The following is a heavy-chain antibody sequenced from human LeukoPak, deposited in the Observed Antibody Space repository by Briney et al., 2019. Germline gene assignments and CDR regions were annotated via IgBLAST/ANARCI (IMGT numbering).Heavy chain of an antibody. J-gene: IGHJ4*02. V-gene: IGHV3-48*02. CDR3: ARRYEGSGYAYDY. D-gene: IGHD3-22*01. CDR2: ISGSSSTI. CDR1: GFTFSSYS. Sequence: GGSLRLSCAASGFTFSSYSMNWVRQAPGKGLEWVSYISGSSSTIYYADSVKGRFTISRDNAKNSLYLQMNSLRDEDTAVYYCARRYEGSGYAYDYWGQGILVTVSS.